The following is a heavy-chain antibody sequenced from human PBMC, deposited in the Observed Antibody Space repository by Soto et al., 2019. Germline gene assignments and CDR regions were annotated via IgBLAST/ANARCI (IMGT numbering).Heavy chain of an antibody. Sequence: SETLSLTCAVYGGPFSGYYWSWIRQPPGKGLEWIGEINHSGSTNYNPSLKSRVTISVDTSKNQFSLKLSSVTAADTAVYYCARGIPSPFDYWGQGTLVTVSS. J-gene: IGHJ4*02. D-gene: IGHD2-21*01. CDR1: GGPFSGYY. CDR3: ARGIPSPFDY. CDR2: INHSGST. V-gene: IGHV4-34*01.